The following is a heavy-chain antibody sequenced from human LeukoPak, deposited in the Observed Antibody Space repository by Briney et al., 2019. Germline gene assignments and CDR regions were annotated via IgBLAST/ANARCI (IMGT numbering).Heavy chain of an antibody. D-gene: IGHD5-24*01. CDR1: GYPIGLDYY. Sequence: NPSETLSLTCKVSGYPIGLDYYWVWIRQAPGRGLQWIGGFHRGRIQYNSALKSRITISIDSSKNQFSLRMWPVTAADTAFYFCARAPSSYESGNGYPNLGWLDPWGQGALVTVSS. J-gene: IGHJ5*02. CDR2: FHRGRI. V-gene: IGHV4-38-2*02. CDR3: ARAPSSYESGNGYPNLGWLDP.